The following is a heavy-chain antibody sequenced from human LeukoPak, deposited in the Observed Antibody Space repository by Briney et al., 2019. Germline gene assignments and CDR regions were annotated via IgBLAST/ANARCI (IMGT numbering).Heavy chain of an antibody. CDR1: GFTFDDYA. V-gene: IGHV3-9*01. CDR3: ARTYYDYVWGSYRYLHYFDY. D-gene: IGHD3-16*02. J-gene: IGHJ4*02. Sequence: GGSLRLSCAASGFTFDDYAMHWVRQAPGKGLEWVSGISWNSGSIGYVDSVKGRSTISRDNAKNSLYQQMNSLRAEDTAVYYCARTYYDYVWGSYRYLHYFDYWGQGTLVTVSS. CDR2: ISWNSGSI.